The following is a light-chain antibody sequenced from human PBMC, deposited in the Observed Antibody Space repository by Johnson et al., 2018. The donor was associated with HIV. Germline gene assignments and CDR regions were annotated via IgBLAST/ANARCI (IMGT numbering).Light chain of an antibody. CDR1: SSNIGHNY. CDR3: GAWHSSLSGGLYL. CDR2: DNN. V-gene: IGLV1-51*01. J-gene: IGLJ1*01. Sequence: QSVLTQPPSMSAAPGQKVTISCSGSSSNIGHNYVSWYQQVPGTAPKLLIYDNNKRPSGIPDRFSGSKSGTSATLGIPGLQTGDEADYYCGAWHSSLSGGLYLFGTGTKVTVL.